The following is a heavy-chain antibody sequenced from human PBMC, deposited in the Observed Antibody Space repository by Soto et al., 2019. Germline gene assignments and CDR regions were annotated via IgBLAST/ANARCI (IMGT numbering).Heavy chain of an antibody. V-gene: IGHV3-23*01. J-gene: IGHJ6*01. CDR2: ISGSGGST. CDR3: AKDWLRFVEWLPYYYYYGMDV. D-gene: IGHD3-3*01. CDR1: GFTFSSYA. Sequence: PGGSLRLSCAASGFTFSSYAMSWVRQAPGKGLEWVSAISGSGGSTYYADSVKGRFTISRDNSKNTLYLQMNSLRAEDTAVYYCAKDWLRFVEWLPYYYYYGMDVWGQGTTVTVSS.